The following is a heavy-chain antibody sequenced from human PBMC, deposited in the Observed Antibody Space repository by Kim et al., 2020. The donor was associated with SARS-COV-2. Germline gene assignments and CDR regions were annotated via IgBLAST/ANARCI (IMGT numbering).Heavy chain of an antibody. CDR2: IYYSGST. J-gene: IGHJ5*02. CDR1: GGSISSYY. V-gene: IGHV4-59*08. CDR3: ARHPLDYGGNNWFDP. Sequence: SETLSLTCTVSGGSISSYYWSWIRQPPGKGLEWIGYIYYSGSTNYNPSLKSRVTISVDTSKNQFSLKLSSVTAADTAVYYCARHPLDYGGNNWFDPWGQGTLVTVSS. D-gene: IGHD4-17*01.